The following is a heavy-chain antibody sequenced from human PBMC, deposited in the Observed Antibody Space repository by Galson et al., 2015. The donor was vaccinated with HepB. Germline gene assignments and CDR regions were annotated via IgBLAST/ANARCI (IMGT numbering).Heavy chain of an antibody. Sequence: SLRLSCAASGFTFSSYWMHWVRQAPGKGLVWVSRINSGGSSTSYADSVKGRFTISRDNAKNTLYLQMNSLRAEDTAVYYCARDPVDYGDFLDYYYGMDVWGQGTTVTVSS. CDR1: GFTFSSYW. D-gene: IGHD4-17*01. J-gene: IGHJ6*02. CDR3: ARDPVDYGDFLDYYYGMDV. V-gene: IGHV3-74*01. CDR2: INSGGSST.